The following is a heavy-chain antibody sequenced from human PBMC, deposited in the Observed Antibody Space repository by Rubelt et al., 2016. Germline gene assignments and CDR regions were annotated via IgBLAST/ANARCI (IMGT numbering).Heavy chain of an antibody. Sequence: EVQLVESGGGLVQPGGSLRLSCAASGFTFSTFSMTWVRQAPGKGLEWVANINQAGSEEHYVGSVKGRFTISRDNTKNSLYLQMNNLIARATAVCYGALEGGHCDNGGGYKYFQHWGQGTLVTVSA. CDR3: ALEGGHCDNGGGYKYFQH. D-gene: IGHD2-8*01. J-gene: IGHJ1*01. CDR1: GFTFSTFS. V-gene: IGHV3-7*03. CDR2: INQAGSEE.